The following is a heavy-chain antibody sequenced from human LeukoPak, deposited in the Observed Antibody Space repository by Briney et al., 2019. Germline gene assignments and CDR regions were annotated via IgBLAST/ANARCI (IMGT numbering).Heavy chain of an antibody. Sequence: SETLSLTCTVSSGYVRSSSYCWGWIRQPPGKGLEWIGSIFYNGRTHYNPSLKSRVTMSVDTSENQFSLTVSSVTAADTAIYYCARMMFYDGSAAEDWGQGTLVTVSS. CDR3: ARMMFYDGSAAED. D-gene: IGHD3-22*01. J-gene: IGHJ4*02. CDR2: IFYNGRT. CDR1: SGYVRSSSYC. V-gene: IGHV4-39*01.